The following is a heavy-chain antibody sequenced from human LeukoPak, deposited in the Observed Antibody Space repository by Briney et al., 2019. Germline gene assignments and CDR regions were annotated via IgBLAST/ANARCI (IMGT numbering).Heavy chain of an antibody. CDR3: VREAATDYYDSSGYYRQTEVFDA. CDR1: VGFVRSNRYC. Sequence: SETLSLTCTVSVGFVRSNRYCWSWIRQPPGKGLEWIGYVYYSGSTNYNPSLKSRVTISVDTSKNQFSLKLRSVTAADTAVYYCVREAATDYYDSSGYYRQTEVFDAWGQGTMVTVSS. CDR2: VYYSGST. J-gene: IGHJ3*01. V-gene: IGHV4-61*01. D-gene: IGHD3-22*01.